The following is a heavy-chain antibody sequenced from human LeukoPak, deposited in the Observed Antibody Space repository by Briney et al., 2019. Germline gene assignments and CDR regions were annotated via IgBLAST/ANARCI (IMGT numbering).Heavy chain of an antibody. D-gene: IGHD2-2*01. V-gene: IGHV3-11*06. Sequence: GGSLRLSCAASGFTFSDYYMSWIRQAPGKGLEWVSYISSSSSYTNYADSVKGRFTISRDNAKNSLYLQMNSLRAEDTAVYYCAIKRSSTSCYRYWGQGTLVTVSS. CDR1: GFTFSDYY. J-gene: IGHJ4*02. CDR2: ISSSSSYT. CDR3: AIKRSSTSCYRY.